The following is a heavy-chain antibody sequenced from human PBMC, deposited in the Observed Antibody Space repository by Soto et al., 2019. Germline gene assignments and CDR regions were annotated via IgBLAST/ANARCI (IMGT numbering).Heavy chain of an antibody. Sequence: GGSLSLSCAASGFTFSSYAMSWVRQAPGKGLERVSSISGSGGSTYYADSVKGRFTISRDNSKNTLYLQMNSLRAEDTAVYYYAKGDPRSVFDYWGQGTLVTVSS. CDR3: AKGDPRSVFDY. J-gene: IGHJ4*02. V-gene: IGHV3-23*01. CDR2: ISGSGGST. CDR1: GFTFSSYA.